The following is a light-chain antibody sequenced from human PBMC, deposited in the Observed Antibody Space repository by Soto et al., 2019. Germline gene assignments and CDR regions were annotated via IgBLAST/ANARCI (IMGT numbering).Light chain of an antibody. CDR1: QSVSSSY. J-gene: IGKJ2*01. V-gene: IGKV3-20*01. Sequence: EIVLTQSPGTLSLSPGERATLSCRASQSVSSSYLAWYQQKPGQAPRLLIYVASSRATGIPDRFSGSRSGTDFTLTISSLEPEDFAAYYYQQYGSSPPYTFGQGTKLEIK. CDR3: QQYGSSPPYT. CDR2: VAS.